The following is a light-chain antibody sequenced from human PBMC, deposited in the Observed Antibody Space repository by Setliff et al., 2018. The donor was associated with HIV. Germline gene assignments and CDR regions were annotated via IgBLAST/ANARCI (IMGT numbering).Light chain of an antibody. V-gene: IGLV1-44*01. CDR3: QSYDSTLSGSEV. Sequence: QSVLTQPPSTSGTPGHRVIISCSGSHSNIGSNTVNWFQQLPGTAPKLLIYNNDQRPSGVPDRFSGSKSGTSASLAISGLQAEDEADYYCQSYDSTLSGSEVFGTGTKVTVL. CDR2: NND. J-gene: IGLJ1*01. CDR1: HSNIGSNT.